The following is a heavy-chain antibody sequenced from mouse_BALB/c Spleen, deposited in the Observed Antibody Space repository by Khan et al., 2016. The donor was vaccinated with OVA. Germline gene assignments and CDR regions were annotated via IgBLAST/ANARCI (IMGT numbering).Heavy chain of an antibody. CDR3: ARLAYYYDSEGFAY. CDR1: GFTFSTYG. J-gene: IGHJ3*01. Sequence: EVELVESGGDLVKPGGSLKLSCAASGFTFSTYGMSWVRQTTDKRLEWVATVSTGGGYTYYPDSVKGRFTISRDNAKNTLYLQMSSLKSEDTAMFYCARLAYYYDSEGFAYWGQGTLVTVSA. D-gene: IGHD1-1*01. CDR2: VSTGGGYT. V-gene: IGHV5-6*01.